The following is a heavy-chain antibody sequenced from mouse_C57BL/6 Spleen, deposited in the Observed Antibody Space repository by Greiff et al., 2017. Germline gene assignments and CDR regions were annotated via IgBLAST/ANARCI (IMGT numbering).Heavy chain of an antibody. V-gene: IGHV2-2*01. CDR1: GFSLTSYG. CDR3: ARKNWDSYFDY. D-gene: IGHD4-1*01. CDR2: IWSGGST. J-gene: IGHJ2*01. Sequence: QVQLKQSGPGLVQPSQSLSITCTVSGFSLTSYGVHWVRQSPGKGLEWLGVIWSGGSTDYNAAFISRLSISKDNSKSQVFFKMNSLQADDTAIYYCARKNWDSYFDYWGQGTTLTVSS.